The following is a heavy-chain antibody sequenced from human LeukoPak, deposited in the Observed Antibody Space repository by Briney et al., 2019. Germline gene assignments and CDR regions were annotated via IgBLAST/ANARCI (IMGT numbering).Heavy chain of an antibody. V-gene: IGHV3-30-3*01. D-gene: IGHD3-10*01. CDR2: ISYDGSNK. CDR1: GFTFSSYA. J-gene: IGHJ4*02. Sequence: PGGSLRLSCAASGFTFSSYAMHWVRQAPGKGLEWVAVISYDGSNKYYADSVKGRFTISRDNSKNTLYLQMNSLRAEDTAVYYCARDPYGSGSYYWGQGTLVTVSS. CDR3: ARDPYGSGSYY.